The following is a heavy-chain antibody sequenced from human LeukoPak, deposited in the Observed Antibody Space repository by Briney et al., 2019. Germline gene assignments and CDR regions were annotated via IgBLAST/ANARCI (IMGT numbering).Heavy chain of an antibody. D-gene: IGHD6-19*01. CDR3: ARTIAVAGIYYFDY. Sequence: PSETLSLTCTVSGGSISSSSYYWGWIRQPPGKGLEWIGSIYYSGSTYYNPSLKSRVTISVDTSKNQFPLKLSSVTAADTAVYYCARTIAVAGIYYFDYWGQGTLVTVSS. V-gene: IGHV4-39*01. CDR2: IYYSGST. CDR1: GGSISSSSYY. J-gene: IGHJ4*02.